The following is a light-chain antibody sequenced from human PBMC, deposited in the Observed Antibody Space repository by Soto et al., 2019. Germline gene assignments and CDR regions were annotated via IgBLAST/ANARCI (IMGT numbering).Light chain of an antibody. CDR3: QQYNNCPDA. CDR2: RAS. Sequence: DIEMTQSPSTLSVSAGERATISCRASQTVNNYLDWYQQKPCHAPSLLIYRASTRETGVPSRFSGSGSGTDFTLTISSLQSDDFAVYYCQQYNNCPDAFGRGTKVDSK. CDR1: QTVNNY. V-gene: IGKV3-15*01. J-gene: IGKJ3*01.